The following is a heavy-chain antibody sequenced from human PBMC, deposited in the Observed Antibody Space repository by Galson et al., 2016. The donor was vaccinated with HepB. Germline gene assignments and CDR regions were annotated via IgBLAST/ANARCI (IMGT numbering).Heavy chain of an antibody. V-gene: IGHV4-31*03. CDR3: ARDQRIGDGYDI. CDR2: IPYSGNA. D-gene: IGHD2/OR15-2a*01. Sequence: TLSLTCSVSGASISSGSHYWTWIRQHPGKGLEWIGCIPYSGNAYYNPSLKSRLTISLDTSKNQFSLKLTSVTAADTAVYYCARDQRIGDGYDIWGQGTMVTVSS. J-gene: IGHJ3*02. CDR1: GASISSGSHY.